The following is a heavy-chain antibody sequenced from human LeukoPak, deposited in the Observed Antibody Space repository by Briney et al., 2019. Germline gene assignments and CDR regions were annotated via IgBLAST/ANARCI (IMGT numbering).Heavy chain of an antibody. CDR1: GGSISSGGYY. CDR3: ARVPYYYDSSGYGPDFDY. D-gene: IGHD3-22*01. Sequence: SETLSLTCTVSGGSISSGGYYWSWIRQHPGKGLEWIGYIYYSGSTYYNPSLKSRVTISVDTSKNQFSLKLNSVTAADTAVYYCARVPYYYDSSGYGPDFDYWGQGTLVTVSS. V-gene: IGHV4-31*03. CDR2: IYYSGST. J-gene: IGHJ4*02.